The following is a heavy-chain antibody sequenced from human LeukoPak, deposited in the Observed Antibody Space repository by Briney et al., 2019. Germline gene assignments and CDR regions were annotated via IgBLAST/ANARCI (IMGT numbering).Heavy chain of an antibody. D-gene: IGHD3-10*01. CDR2: ISGSGGST. CDR1: GFTLTSYG. V-gene: IGHV3-23*01. J-gene: IGHJ3*02. Sequence: GRCLRLSCAPSGFTLTSYGMSWVRQDPGKWLEWVSAISGSGGSTYYADSVKGRFTISRDNSKNTLYLQMNSLRAEDTDVYYCAKDTITMVRGIIRGYAFDIWGQGTMVTVSS. CDR3: AKDTITMVRGIIRGYAFDI.